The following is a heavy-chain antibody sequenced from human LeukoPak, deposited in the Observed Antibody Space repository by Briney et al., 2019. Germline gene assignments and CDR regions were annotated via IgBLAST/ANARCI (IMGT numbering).Heavy chain of an antibody. J-gene: IGHJ6*03. Sequence: SVKVSCKASGGTFSSYAISWVRQAPGQGLEWMGRIIPILGIANYAQKFQGRVTITADKSTSTAYMELSSLRSEDTAVYYCARSTGVTALDYYYYYYMDVWGKGTTVTVSS. D-gene: IGHD2-21*02. CDR1: GGTFSSYA. CDR3: ARSTGVTALDYYYYYYMDV. CDR2: IIPILGIA. V-gene: IGHV1-69*04.